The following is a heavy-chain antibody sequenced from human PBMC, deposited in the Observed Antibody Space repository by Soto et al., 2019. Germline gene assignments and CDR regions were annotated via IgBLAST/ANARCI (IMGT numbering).Heavy chain of an antibody. CDR3: ARTDIVVVVAALGWFDP. CDR1: GFTFSDYY. CDR2: ISSSGSTI. J-gene: IGHJ5*02. D-gene: IGHD2-15*01. V-gene: IGHV3-11*01. Sequence: VGSLRLSCAASGFTFSDYYMIWIRQAPGKGLEWVSYISSSGSTIYYADSVKGRFTISRDNAKNSLYLQMNSLRAEDTAVYYCARTDIVVVVAALGWFDPWGQGTLVTVSS.